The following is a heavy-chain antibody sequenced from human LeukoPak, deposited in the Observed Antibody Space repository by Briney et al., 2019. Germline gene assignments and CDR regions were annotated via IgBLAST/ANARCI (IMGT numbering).Heavy chain of an antibody. CDR1: GGTFSSYA. J-gene: IGHJ5*02. D-gene: IGHD2-2*01. Sequence: SVKVSCKTSGGTFSSYAISWVRLAPGQGLEWMGGIIPIFGTANYAQKFKGRVTITTDESTSTAYMELNSLRSEDTAVYYCARGTSSTSERGTWFDPWGQGTLVTVSS. CDR2: IIPIFGTA. V-gene: IGHV1-69*05. CDR3: ARGTSSTSERGTWFDP.